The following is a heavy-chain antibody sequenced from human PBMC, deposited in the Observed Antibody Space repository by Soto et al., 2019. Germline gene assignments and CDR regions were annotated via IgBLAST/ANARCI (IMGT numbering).Heavy chain of an antibody. V-gene: IGHV1-8*01. CDR1: GYTFTSYD. J-gene: IGHJ5*01. CDR2: MNPNSGNT. CDR3: ARLFRYSSSWVNWFDP. D-gene: IGHD6-13*01. Sequence: GASVKISCKASGYTFTSYDINWVRQATGQGLEWMGWMNPNSGNTGYAQKFQGRVTMTRNTSISTAYMELSSLRSEDTAVYYCARLFRYSSSWVNWFDPWGQGTTVTVSS.